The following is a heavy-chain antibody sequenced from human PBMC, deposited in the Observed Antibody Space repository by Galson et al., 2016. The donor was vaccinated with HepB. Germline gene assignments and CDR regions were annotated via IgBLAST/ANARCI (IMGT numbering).Heavy chain of an antibody. Sequence: LRLSCAASGFTFRDSTMTWVRQAPGKGLEWVSTITGSGVSSYYADSVKGRFTISRDNSKNNVYLQMNSLRADDTAVYYCAKDGGTWGYYYGDWNLDLWGRGTLVTVSS. CDR2: ITGSGVSS. V-gene: IGHV3-23*01. CDR3: AKDGGTWGYYYGDWNLDL. D-gene: IGHD3-22*01. CDR1: GFTFRDST. J-gene: IGHJ2*01.